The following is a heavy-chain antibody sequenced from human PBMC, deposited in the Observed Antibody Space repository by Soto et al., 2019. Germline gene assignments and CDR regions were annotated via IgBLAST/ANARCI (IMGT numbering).Heavy chain of an antibody. CDR3: ARGVAGTGFDL. J-gene: IGHJ4*02. Sequence: PSQPLSLTCSISGDSFSINTAAWNWIRSSPSRGLEWLGRTYYRSNWRHDYAVSVKSRITVNPDTSKNHFSLQLNSVTPDDTAVYYCARGVAGTGFDLWGQGTLVTVS. D-gene: IGHD6-19*01. CDR2: TYYRSNWRH. V-gene: IGHV6-1*01. CDR1: GDSFSINTAA.